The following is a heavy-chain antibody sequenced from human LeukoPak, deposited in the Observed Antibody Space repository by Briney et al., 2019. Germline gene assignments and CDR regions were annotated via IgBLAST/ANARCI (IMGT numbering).Heavy chain of an antibody. J-gene: IGHJ6*02. CDR2: IVVGSGNT. D-gene: IGHD3-3*01. CDR1: GFTFTSSA. V-gene: IGHV1-58*01. Sequence: SVKVSCKASGFTFTSSAVQWVRQARGQRLEWIGWIVVGSGNTNYAQKFQERVTITRDMSTSTAYMELSSLRSEDTAVYYCARGVILEWLLSPYYYYGMDVWGQGTTVTVSS. CDR3: ARGVILEWLLSPYYYYGMDV.